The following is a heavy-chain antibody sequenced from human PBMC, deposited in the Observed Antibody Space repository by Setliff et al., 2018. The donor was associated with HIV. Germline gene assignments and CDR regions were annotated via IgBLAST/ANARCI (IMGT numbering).Heavy chain of an antibody. V-gene: IGHV4-34*01. Sequence: SETLSLTCAVYGGPSSGYWSWVRQSPGKGLVWIGEISHSGSTNYNPSLNSRVIISVDTSKNQFSLRLNSVTAADTAVYYCARHSLGNIGDYIRIGAIDIWGQGTMVTVSS. CDR1: GGPSSGY. CDR2: ISHSGST. CDR3: ARHSLGNIGDYIRIGAIDI. J-gene: IGHJ3*02. D-gene: IGHD4-17*01.